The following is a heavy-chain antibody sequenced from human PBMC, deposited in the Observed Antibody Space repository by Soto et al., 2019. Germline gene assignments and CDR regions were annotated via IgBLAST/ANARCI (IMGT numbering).Heavy chain of an antibody. CDR3: AKVWCSSTSCKEYYYFYYMDV. D-gene: IGHD2-2*01. Sequence: GGSLRLSCAASGFTFSNYAMSWVRQAPGKGLEWVSAVSGSGGSTFYADSVRGRLTISRDNSKNTLYLQMNTLRGEDTAVYYCAKVWCSSTSCKEYYYFYYMDVWGKGTTVTVSS. CDR2: VSGSGGST. CDR1: GFTFSNYA. V-gene: IGHV3-23*01. J-gene: IGHJ6*03.